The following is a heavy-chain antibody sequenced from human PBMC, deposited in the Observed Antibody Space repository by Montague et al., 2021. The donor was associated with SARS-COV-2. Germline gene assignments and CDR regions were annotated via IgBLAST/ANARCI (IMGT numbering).Heavy chain of an antibody. V-gene: IGHV2-5*02. J-gene: IGHJ5*02. CDR2: IYGDDDN. CDR3: ALFGILRYFDP. Sequence: PALVKPTQTLTLTCTFSGFSLSTSEVGVGWIRQPPGKAPEFLALIYGDDDNRYKPSLKSRLTITKVTSKNQVVLTMTNVDPVDTATYYCALFGILRYFDPWGQGTLVTVSS. D-gene: IGHD3-9*01. CDR1: GFSLSTSEVG.